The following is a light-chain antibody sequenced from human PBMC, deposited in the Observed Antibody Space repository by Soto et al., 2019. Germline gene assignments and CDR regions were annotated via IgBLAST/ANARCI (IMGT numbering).Light chain of an antibody. Sequence: QPVLTQPPSASGTPGQRVTISCSGSSSNIGSNIVNWYQQLPGTAPKLLIYSNDQRPSGVPDRISGSKSGTSASLAISGLHSEDEADYYCAAWDDSLNGPVFGGGTKLTVL. CDR1: SSNIGSNI. J-gene: IGLJ3*02. CDR2: SND. V-gene: IGLV1-44*01. CDR3: AAWDDSLNGPV.